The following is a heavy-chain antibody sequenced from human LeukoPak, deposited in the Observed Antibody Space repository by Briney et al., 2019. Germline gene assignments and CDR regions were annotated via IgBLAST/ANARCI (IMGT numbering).Heavy chain of an antibody. CDR3: AKLPGRAADY. J-gene: IGHJ4*02. V-gene: IGHV3-23*01. CDR2: ISDSGGST. Sequence: GGSLRLSCAASGFTFSSYVMNWVRQAPGKGLEWVSGISDSGGSTYYADSVKGRFTISRDNSKNTLYLQMNSLRAEDTAVYYWAKLPGRAADYWGQGTLVTVSS. CDR1: GFTFSSYV.